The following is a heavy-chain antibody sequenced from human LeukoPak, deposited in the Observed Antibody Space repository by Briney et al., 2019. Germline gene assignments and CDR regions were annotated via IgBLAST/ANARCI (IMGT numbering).Heavy chain of an antibody. D-gene: IGHD5-24*01. CDR1: GYTFTSYG. CDR3: ARGAGYLHLRAVYFDF. CDR2: ICAYNGNT. J-gene: IGHJ4*02. V-gene: IGHV1-18*01. Sequence: GSARVSCKPPGYTFTSYGISWVRPAPGQRLEWLGWICAYNGNTNYAQKLQSRVTMTTDTSTSTAYMELSSLRSEDTAIYYCARGAGYLHLRAVYFDFWGQGTLITVSS.